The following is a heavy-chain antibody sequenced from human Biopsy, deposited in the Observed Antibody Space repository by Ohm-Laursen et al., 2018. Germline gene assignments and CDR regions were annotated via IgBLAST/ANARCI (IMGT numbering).Heavy chain of an antibody. Sequence: GSSVKVSCKASGGTFSSYAISWVRQAPGQGLEWMGGIIPILGIANYAQKFQDRVTITADKSTSTAYMELSSLRSEDTAVYYCARGRRGIVVVPNMSIAAALDYYGMDVWGQGTLVTVS. CDR3: ARGRRGIVVVPNMSIAAALDYYGMDV. J-gene: IGHJ6*02. V-gene: IGHV1-69*04. CDR2: IIPILGIA. CDR1: GGTFSSYA. D-gene: IGHD6-13*01.